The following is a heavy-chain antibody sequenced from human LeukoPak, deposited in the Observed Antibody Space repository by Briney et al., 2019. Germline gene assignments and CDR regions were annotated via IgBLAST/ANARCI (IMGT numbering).Heavy chain of an antibody. Sequence: KSSGTLSLTCAVSGGSISSSNWWSWVRQPPGKGLEWIGEIYHSGSTNYSPSLKSRVTISVDKSKNQFSLKLSSVTAADTAVYYCARYYDSSGYYRRYHFDYWGQGTLVTVSS. CDR1: GGSISSSNW. V-gene: IGHV4-4*02. CDR2: IYHSGST. J-gene: IGHJ4*02. CDR3: ARYYDSSGYYRRYHFDY. D-gene: IGHD3-22*01.